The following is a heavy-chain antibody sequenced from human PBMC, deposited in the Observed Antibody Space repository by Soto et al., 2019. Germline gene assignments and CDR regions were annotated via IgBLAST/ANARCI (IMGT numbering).Heavy chain of an antibody. Sequence: GASVKVSCKASGYTFTSYGISWVRQAPGQGLEWMGWISAYNGNTNYAQKLQGRVTMTTDTSTSTAYMELRSLRSDDTAVYYCARYEGDDYVWGSYRQGAFDIWGQGTMVTVSS. CDR1: GYTFTSYG. J-gene: IGHJ3*02. D-gene: IGHD3-16*02. V-gene: IGHV1-18*04. CDR3: ARYEGDDYVWGSYRQGAFDI. CDR2: ISAYNGNT.